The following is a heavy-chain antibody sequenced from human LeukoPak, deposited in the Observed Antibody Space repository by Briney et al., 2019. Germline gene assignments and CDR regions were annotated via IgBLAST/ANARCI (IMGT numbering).Heavy chain of an antibody. D-gene: IGHD1-26*01. CDR1: GFTFSSYS. CDR3: ARDSAASGSYFPNY. V-gene: IGHV3-21*01. Sequence: GGSLRLSCAASGFTFSSYSMNWVRQAPGKGLEWVSSISSSSSYIYYADSVKGRFTISRDNSKNTLYLQMNSLRAEDTAVYYCARDSAASGSYFPNYWGQGTLVTVSS. J-gene: IGHJ4*02. CDR2: ISSSSSYI.